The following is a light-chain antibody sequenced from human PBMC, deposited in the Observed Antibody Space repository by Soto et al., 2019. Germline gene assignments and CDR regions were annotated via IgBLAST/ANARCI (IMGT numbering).Light chain of an antibody. CDR1: QALVYGDGNRY. CDR3: MQNTPWPRT. J-gene: IGKJ1*01. CDR2: NVS. V-gene: IGKV2-30*01. Sequence: DVVLTQSPLSLPVTLGQPASISCTSSQALVYGDGNRYLIWVQQRPGQSPRGLIYNVSRRDSGVPDRFSGSGSGTDFTLKISRVEAEDVGIYYCMQNTPWPRTFGQGTKVEIK.